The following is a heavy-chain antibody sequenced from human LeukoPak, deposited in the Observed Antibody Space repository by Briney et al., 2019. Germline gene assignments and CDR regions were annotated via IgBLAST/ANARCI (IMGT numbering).Heavy chain of an antibody. CDR2: IYPGDSDT. Sequence: GESLKISCKGSGYSINNYWIGWVRQMPGKGLEWMGIIYPGDSDTRYRPSFQGQVTISADKSISTAYLQWSSLKASDSAMYYCARQGAAAGFSGMDVWGQGTTVTVSS. CDR1: GYSINNYW. CDR3: ARQGAAAGFSGMDV. J-gene: IGHJ6*02. V-gene: IGHV5-51*01. D-gene: IGHD6-13*01.